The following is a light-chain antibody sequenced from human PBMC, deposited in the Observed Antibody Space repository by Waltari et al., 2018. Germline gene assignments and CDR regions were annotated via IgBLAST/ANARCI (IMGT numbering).Light chain of an antibody. CDR3: SSFTSLRSVI. CDR1: TNNF. V-gene: IGLV2-14*01. CDR2: AVP. J-gene: IGLJ2*01. Sequence: QSALTQPASVSGSPGQSITITCTGTTNNFVSWYQLHPGNPPRLIISAVPYRPSGVPSRFSGSKSGDTASLTISGVQAEDEAHYYCSSFTSLRSVIFGGGTTLTVL.